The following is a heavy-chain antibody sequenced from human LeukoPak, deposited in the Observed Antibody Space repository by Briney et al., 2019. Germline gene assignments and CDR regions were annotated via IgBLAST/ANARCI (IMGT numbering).Heavy chain of an antibody. J-gene: IGHJ4*02. D-gene: IGHD1-26*01. CDR2: INPNSGGT. CDR3: AREDSGATRLFPKGPPDY. V-gene: IGHV1-2*02. CDR1: GYTFTDYY. Sequence: ASMKVSCKASGYTFTDYYMHWVRQAPGQGLEWMGWINPNSGGTNYAQRFQGRVTMTRDTSISTAYMELSRLRSGDTAVYYCAREDSGATRLFPKGPPDYWGQGTLVTVSS.